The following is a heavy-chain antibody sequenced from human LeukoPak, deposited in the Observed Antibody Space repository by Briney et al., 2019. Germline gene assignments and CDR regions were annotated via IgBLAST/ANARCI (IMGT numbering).Heavy chain of an antibody. CDR2: IIPIFGTA. Sequence: ASVKVSCKASGGTFSSYAISWVRQAPGQGLEWMGGIIPIFGTANYAQKLQGRVTITADESTSTAYMELSSLRSEDTAVYYCAREGSVSGSYLPTYYFDYWGQGTLVTVSS. CDR3: AREGSVSGSYLPTYYFDY. J-gene: IGHJ4*02. V-gene: IGHV1-69*13. CDR1: GGTFSSYA. D-gene: IGHD1-26*01.